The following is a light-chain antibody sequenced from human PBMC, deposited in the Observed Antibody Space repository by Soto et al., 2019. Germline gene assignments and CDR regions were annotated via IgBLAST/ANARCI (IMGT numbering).Light chain of an antibody. J-gene: IGKJ1*01. V-gene: IGKV3-15*01. CDR3: QQYGRSRT. CDR1: QSVSNN. Sequence: ERVMTQSPATLSVSPGERATLSFRASQSVSNNVAWYQQKPGQAPRLLINSASTRATGIPARFSGSRSGTEFTLTISRLEPEDFAVYYCQQYGRSRTLGQGTKVDIK. CDR2: SAS.